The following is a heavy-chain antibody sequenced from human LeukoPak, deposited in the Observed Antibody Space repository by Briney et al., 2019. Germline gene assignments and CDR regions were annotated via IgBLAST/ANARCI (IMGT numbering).Heavy chain of an antibody. CDR1: GGSISSSHYF. CDR2: IFYSGST. V-gene: IGHV4-39*01. CDR3: ASVKSGSHYFDY. J-gene: IGHJ4*02. Sequence: SETLSLTCTVSGGSISSSHYFWGWIRQPPGMGLEWIGSIFYSGSTYYNPSLKSRVTMSVDASKNQFSLKLSSVTAADRAVYYCASVKSGSHYFDYWGQGTLVTVSS. D-gene: IGHD1-26*01.